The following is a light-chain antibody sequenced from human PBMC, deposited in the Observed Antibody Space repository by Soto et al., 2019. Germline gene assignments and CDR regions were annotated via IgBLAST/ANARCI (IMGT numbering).Light chain of an antibody. V-gene: IGKV1-5*02. CDR2: DAS. CDR3: QQASSYPWT. CDR1: QSIRRW. Sequence: DIQMTQSPSMLSASVGDRVTIVCRASQSIRRWLAWYQQKPGKAPKLLIFDASTLESGVPSRFSGTRSGTDFTLTISSLQPEDFATYYCQQASSYPWTFGQGTKVDIK. J-gene: IGKJ1*01.